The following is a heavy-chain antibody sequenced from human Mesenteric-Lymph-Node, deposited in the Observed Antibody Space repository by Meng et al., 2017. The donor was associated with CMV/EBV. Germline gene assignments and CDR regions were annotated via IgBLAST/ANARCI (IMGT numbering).Heavy chain of an antibody. J-gene: IGHJ6*02. Sequence: GGSLRLSCAASGLIFSSFGMHWVRQAPVKGLEWVAFIRYDGSNKYYADSVKGRFTISGDNSRNTLHLQMDSLRPEDTAVYYCAKGDTIRDYSYYGMDVWGQGTTVTVSS. V-gene: IGHV3-30*02. CDR2: IRYDGSNK. CDR1: GLIFSSFG. D-gene: IGHD3-10*01. CDR3: AKGDTIRDYSYYGMDV.